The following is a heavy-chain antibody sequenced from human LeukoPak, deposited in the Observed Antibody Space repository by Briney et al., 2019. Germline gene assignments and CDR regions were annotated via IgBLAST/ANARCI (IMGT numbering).Heavy chain of an antibody. J-gene: IGHJ4*02. Sequence: GGSLRLSCAASGFTFSSSGMHWVRQAPGKGLEWVAFIRYDGSIQYYADSVKGRFTLSRDNSKNTLYLQMNSLRPEDTAVYYCAKDKSYFDSTGYRYFDYWGQETLVTVSS. CDR2: IRYDGSIQ. D-gene: IGHD3-22*01. CDR1: GFTFSSSG. CDR3: AKDKSYFDSTGYRYFDY. V-gene: IGHV3-30*02.